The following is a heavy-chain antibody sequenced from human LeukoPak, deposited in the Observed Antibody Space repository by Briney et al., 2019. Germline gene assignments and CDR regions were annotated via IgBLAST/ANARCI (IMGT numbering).Heavy chain of an antibody. Sequence: GGSLRLSCAASDFNFNYVWMSWVRQAPGKGLEWVGSIKTKIDGGTTDYAAPVKGRFTISRDDSKSTLYLQMNRLKTEDSAVYYCTTERNWELLRPYGMNIWGQGTTVTVSS. CDR2: IKTKIDGGTT. CDR1: DFNFNYVW. CDR3: TTERNWELLRPYGMNI. D-gene: IGHD1-26*01. V-gene: IGHV3-15*01. J-gene: IGHJ6*02.